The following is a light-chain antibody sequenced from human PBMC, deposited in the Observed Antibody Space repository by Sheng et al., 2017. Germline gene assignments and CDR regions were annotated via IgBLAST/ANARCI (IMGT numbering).Light chain of an antibody. CDR2: GAS. V-gene: IGKV3-15*01. CDR1: QSVSSN. CDR3: QQYGSAPGT. Sequence: ETVMTQSPATLSVSPGERATLSCRASQSVSSNLAWYQQKPGQAPRLLIYGASTRATGIPARFSGSGSGTEFTLTISSLQSEDFAVYYCQQYGSAPGTFGQGTKVEIK. J-gene: IGKJ1*01.